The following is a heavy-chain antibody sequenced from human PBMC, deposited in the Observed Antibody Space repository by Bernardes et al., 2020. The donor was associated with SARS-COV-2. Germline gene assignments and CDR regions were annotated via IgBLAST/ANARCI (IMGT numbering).Heavy chain of an antibody. CDR1: GYTFTAYY. J-gene: IGHJ1*01. CDR2: INPNSGGT. Sequence: ASVKVSCKASGYTFTAYYIHWVRQAPGQGLQWMGWINPNSGGTDYAQKFRGRVTMTRDTSISTVYVELSRLRSDDTAVYYCARSYSYSFWTPRAEYFLHWGQGTLVTVAS. V-gene: IGHV1-2*02. CDR3: ARSYSYSFWTPRAEYFLH. D-gene: IGHD5-18*01.